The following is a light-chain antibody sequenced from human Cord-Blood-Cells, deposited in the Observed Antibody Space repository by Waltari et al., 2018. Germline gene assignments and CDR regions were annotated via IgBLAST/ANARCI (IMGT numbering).Light chain of an antibody. CDR3: CSYAGSSTWV. Sequence: QSALTQPASVSGSPGQSITISCTGTSSDVGSYNLVSWYQQHPGKAPKLMIYEGSKRASGVSNRFSGSKSGNTASLTISGLQAEDEADYDCCSYAGSSTWVFGGGTKLTVL. V-gene: IGLV2-23*01. CDR1: SSDVGSYNL. CDR2: EGS. J-gene: IGLJ2*01.